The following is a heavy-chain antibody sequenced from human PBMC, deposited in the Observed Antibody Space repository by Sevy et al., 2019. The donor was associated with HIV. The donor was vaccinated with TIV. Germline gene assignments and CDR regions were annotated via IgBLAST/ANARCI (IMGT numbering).Heavy chain of an antibody. D-gene: IGHD6-13*01. CDR1: GFTFGDYC. CDR2: LKSDVYGGTV. Sequence: GGSLRLSCTASGFTFGDYCMSWVRQAPGKGLEWVAFLKSDVYGGTVDHAASVKGRFVISRDDSKTIAYLQMNDLKTEDTGVYYCTRWKAAQSIFDYWGQGALVTVSS. V-gene: IGHV3-49*04. CDR3: TRWKAAQSIFDY. J-gene: IGHJ4*02.